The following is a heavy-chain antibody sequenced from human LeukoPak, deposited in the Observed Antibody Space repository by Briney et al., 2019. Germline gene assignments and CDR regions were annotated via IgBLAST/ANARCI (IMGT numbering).Heavy chain of an antibody. CDR1: GFTFSSYG. D-gene: IGHD6-6*01. CDR2: IWYDGSNK. CDR3: ARDLAYSSSTLDY. V-gene: IGHV3-33*01. Sequence: GSLRLSCAASGFTFSSYGMQWVRQAPGKGLGWVAVIWYDGSNKYYADSVKGRFTISRDNSKNTLYLQMNSLRAEDTAVYYCARDLAYSSSTLDYWGQGTLVTVSS. J-gene: IGHJ4*02.